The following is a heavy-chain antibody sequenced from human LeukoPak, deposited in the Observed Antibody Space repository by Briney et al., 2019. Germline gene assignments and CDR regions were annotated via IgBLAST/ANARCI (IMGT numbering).Heavy chain of an antibody. CDR3: ARAPYDFWSGSSDYYYMDV. J-gene: IGHJ6*03. CDR2: INAGNGNT. Sequence: ASVKVSCKASGYTFTSYAMHWVRQAPGQRLEWMGWINAGNGNTKYSQEFQGRVTITRDTSASTAYMELSGLRSEDMAVYYCARAPYDFWSGSSDYYYMDVWGKGTTVTVSS. CDR1: GYTFTSYA. D-gene: IGHD3-3*01. V-gene: IGHV1-3*03.